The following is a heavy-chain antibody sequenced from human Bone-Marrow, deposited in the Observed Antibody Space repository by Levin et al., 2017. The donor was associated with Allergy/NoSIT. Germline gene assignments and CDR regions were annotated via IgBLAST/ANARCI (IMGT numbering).Heavy chain of an antibody. CDR3: ARDIDFAGALFDY. J-gene: IGHJ4*01. V-gene: IGHV4-39*07. Sequence: ESLKISCTVSGGSISTFPYCWGWVRQPPGKGLEWITSIAHSGTTYYNPSLETRVTISADMSQNQFSLKLTSLTAADTAVYYCARDIDFAGALFDYWGQGILVTVSS. D-gene: IGHD4-23*01. CDR2: IAHSGTT. CDR1: GGSISTFPYC.